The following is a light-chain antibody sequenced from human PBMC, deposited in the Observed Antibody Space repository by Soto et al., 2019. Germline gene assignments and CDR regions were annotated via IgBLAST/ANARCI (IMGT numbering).Light chain of an antibody. J-gene: IGKJ3*01. V-gene: IGKV3-20*01. Sequence: VVTQSPGTLSLSPGERATLSCRASQIVSSNYLAWYQQKPGQAPRLLIYGASSRATGVPDRFSGSGSGTGFTLTINSLEPEDFAVYYCHQYGSSPFTFSPGTKVDIQ. CDR1: QIVSSNY. CDR3: HQYGSSPFT. CDR2: GAS.